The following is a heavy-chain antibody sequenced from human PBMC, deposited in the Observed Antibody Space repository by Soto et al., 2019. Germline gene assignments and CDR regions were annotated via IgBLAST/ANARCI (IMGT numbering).Heavy chain of an antibody. D-gene: IGHD1-26*01. V-gene: IGHV1-2*02. Sequence: ASVKVSCKASGYTFTGYYIHWVRQAPGQGLEWMGWINPNSGGTNYAQKFQGRVTMTRDTSISTAYMELSRLRSDDTAVYYCASGGGYPATYYAMQRWGPGTMVTVYS. CDR3: ASGGGYPATYYAMQR. CDR2: INPNSGGT. J-gene: IGHJ4*03. CDR1: GYTFTGYY.